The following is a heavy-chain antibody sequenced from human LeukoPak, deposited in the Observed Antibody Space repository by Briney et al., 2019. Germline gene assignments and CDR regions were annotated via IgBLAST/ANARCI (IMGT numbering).Heavy chain of an antibody. CDR2: INHSGST. CDR3: ARVGTSLHDFWSGYFSGFLDY. V-gene: IGHV4-34*01. Sequence: KPSETLSLTCAVYGGSFSGYYWSWIRQPPGKGLEWIGEINHSGSTNYNPSLKSRVTISVDTSKNQFSLKLSSVTAADTAVYYCARVGTSLHDFWSGYFSGFLDYWGQGTLVTVSS. CDR1: GGSFSGYY. D-gene: IGHD3-3*01. J-gene: IGHJ4*02.